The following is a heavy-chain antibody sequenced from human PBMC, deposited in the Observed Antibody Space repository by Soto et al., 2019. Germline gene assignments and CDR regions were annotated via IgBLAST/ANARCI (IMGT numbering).Heavy chain of an antibody. CDR2: ISGSGGST. Sequence: GGSLRRSCAASGFTFSSYAMSWVRQDKGKGLEWVSAISGSGGSTYYADSVKGRFTISRDNSKNTLYLQMNSLRAEDTAVYYCAKAKDSSSWYPVYFQHWGQGTLVTVSS. J-gene: IGHJ1*01. V-gene: IGHV3-23*01. CDR3: AKAKDSSSWYPVYFQH. CDR1: GFTFSSYA. D-gene: IGHD6-13*01.